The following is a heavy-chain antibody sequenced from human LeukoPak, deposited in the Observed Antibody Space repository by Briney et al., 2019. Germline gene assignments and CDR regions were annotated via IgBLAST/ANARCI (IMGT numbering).Heavy chain of an antibody. CDR3: ARGGSSSWYGYYYYYMDV. J-gene: IGHJ6*03. Sequence: ASVKVSCKASGYTFTGYYMHWVRQAPGQGLEWMGWINPNSGGTNYAQKFQGRVTMTRDTSIGTAYMELSRLRSDDTAVYYCARGGSSSWYGYYYYYMDVWGKGTTVTVSS. V-gene: IGHV1-2*02. D-gene: IGHD6-13*01. CDR2: INPNSGGT. CDR1: GYTFTGYY.